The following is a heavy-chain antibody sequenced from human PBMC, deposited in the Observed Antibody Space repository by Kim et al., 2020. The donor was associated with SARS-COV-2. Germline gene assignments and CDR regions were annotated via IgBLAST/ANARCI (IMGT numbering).Heavy chain of an antibody. V-gene: IGHV1-69*04. CDR2: IIPVIDII. J-gene: IGHJ4*02. CDR1: RGSFSSYA. CDR3: SSGDKLYNYNSKRPFGGETCDY. D-gene: IGHD3-16*01. Sequence: SVKVSCKPSRGSFSSYAINWVRQAPGQGLEWMGTIIPVIDIINQPQKFRGRVAITADKSTGTAYMELRGLRSEDTAVYYCSSGDKLYNYNSKRPFGGETCDYWGQGTLITVSS.